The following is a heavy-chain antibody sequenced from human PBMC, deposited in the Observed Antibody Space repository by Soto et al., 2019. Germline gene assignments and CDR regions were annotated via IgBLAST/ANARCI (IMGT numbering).Heavy chain of an antibody. CDR3: LCPGHMDV. CDR2: ISSSGTTI. Sequence: PGGSLRLSCAASGFTFSTYAMNWVRQAPGKRLQWVSYISSSGTTIYYADSVKGRFTISRDNAKNSPYLQMNSLRDEDTALYYCLCPGHMDVWGQGTTVTVSS. J-gene: IGHJ6*02. V-gene: IGHV3-48*02. CDR1: GFTFSTYA.